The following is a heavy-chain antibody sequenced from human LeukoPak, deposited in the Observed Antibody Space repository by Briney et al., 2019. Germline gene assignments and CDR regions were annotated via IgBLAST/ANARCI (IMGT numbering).Heavy chain of an antibody. CDR3: ARDVGYSSGYTFGY. CDR1: GFSFSDHY. V-gene: IGHV3-72*01. J-gene: IGHJ4*02. CDR2: SRNKGNSYST. D-gene: IGHD3-22*01. Sequence: GGSLRLSCGASGFSFSDHYMDWVRQAPGKGLEWVGRSRNKGNSYSTEYAASVKGRFTISRDESKNSVYLQMNSLKTEDTAVYYCARDVGYSSGYTFGYWGQGTLVTVSS.